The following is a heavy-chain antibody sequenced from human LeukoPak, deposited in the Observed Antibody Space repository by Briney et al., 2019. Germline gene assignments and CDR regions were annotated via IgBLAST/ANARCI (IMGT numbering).Heavy chain of an antibody. CDR2: ISSSGRTI. D-gene: IGHD2-15*01. V-gene: IGHV3-48*03. Sequence: GGSLRLSCAASGFTFSSHEMNWVRQAPGKGLEWVSYISSSGRTIYYADSVKGRFTISRDNAKNSLYLQMNSLRAEDTAVYYCSRNRYGSTEGYYYGMDVWGQGTTVTVSS. CDR3: SRNRYGSTEGYYYGMDV. CDR1: GFTFSSHE. J-gene: IGHJ6*02.